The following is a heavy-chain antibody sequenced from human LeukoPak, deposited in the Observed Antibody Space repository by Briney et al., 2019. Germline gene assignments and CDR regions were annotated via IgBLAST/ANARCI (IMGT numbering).Heavy chain of an antibody. Sequence: GESLKISCKGYGDRLTSYWVAWVRQMPGKGVEWMGIIFPGDSDTRYSPSIQGQVPISVDRSISTAYLQWSSLKASDTAIYYCARRPLHSQNWLAPWGQGTLVTVSS. CDR1: GDRLTSYW. V-gene: IGHV5-51*01. J-gene: IGHJ5*02. CDR2: IFPGDSDT. CDR3: ARRPLHSQNWLAP.